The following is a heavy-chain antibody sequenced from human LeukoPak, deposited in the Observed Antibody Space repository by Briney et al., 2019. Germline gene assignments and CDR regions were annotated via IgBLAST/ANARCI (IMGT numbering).Heavy chain of an antibody. D-gene: IGHD2-2*01. CDR3: ARANFLYCSSTTCLFDY. J-gene: IGHJ4*02. CDR2: INPKDGDT. Sequence: ASVKVSCKASGYTFTDYDMHWGRQAPGQGFEWVGWINPKDGDTNYAQKFQGRVTMTRDTSMSTAHMEVSRLRSDDTAVYYCARANFLYCSSTTCLFDYWGQGTLVTVSS. CDR1: GYTFTDYD. V-gene: IGHV1-2*02.